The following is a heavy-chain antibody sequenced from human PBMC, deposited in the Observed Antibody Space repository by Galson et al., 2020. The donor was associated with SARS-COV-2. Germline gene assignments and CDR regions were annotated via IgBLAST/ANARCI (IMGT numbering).Heavy chain of an antibody. D-gene: IGHD5-12*01. V-gene: IGHV3-21*01. CDR3: ARESLRDGYYFDY. Sequence: RLSCAASGFTFSDYNMNWVRQAPGKGLEWVSSISGGSTYLYYADSLKGRFTISRDNAENSLYLQMNSLRVEDTAVYYCARESLRDGYYFDYWGQGTPVTVSS. J-gene: IGHJ4*02. CDR2: ISGGSTYL. CDR1: GFTFSDYN.